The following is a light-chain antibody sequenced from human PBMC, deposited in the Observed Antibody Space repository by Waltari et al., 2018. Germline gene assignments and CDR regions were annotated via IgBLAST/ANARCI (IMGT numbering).Light chain of an antibody. J-gene: IGKJ4*01. Sequence: ELVLTQSPATLSLSPGERATLSCRASQSVRNYLAWYRQKPGQAPRLLIYDVSNRATGIPARFSGSGSGTDFTLTISSLEPEDFAIYYCQHRNSWPLTFGGGTKVEIK. CDR3: QHRNSWPLT. CDR1: QSVRNY. V-gene: IGKV3-11*01. CDR2: DVS.